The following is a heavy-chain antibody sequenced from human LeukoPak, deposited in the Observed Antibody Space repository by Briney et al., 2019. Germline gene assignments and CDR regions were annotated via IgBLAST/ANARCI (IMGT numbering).Heavy chain of an antibody. CDR3: TRFNQEPYGMDV. CDR1: GFTFSGSA. V-gene: IGHV3-73*01. J-gene: IGHJ6*02. CDR2: IRSKANSYAT. Sequence: QPGGSLTLSCAASGFTFSGSAMHWVRQTSGKGLEWVGRIRSKANSYATAYAASVEGRFTISRDDSKNTAYLQMNSLKAEDTAVYYCTRFNQEPYGMDVWGQVTTVTVSS. D-gene: IGHD1-14*01.